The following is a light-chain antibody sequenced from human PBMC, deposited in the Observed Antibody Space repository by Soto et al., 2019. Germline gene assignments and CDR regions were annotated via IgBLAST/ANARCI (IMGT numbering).Light chain of an antibody. CDR3: QQYGVSPVYA. CDR1: ESVSITY. CDR2: GGF. Sequence: EIVLTQSPGTLPLSPRESATLSCRASESVSITYLAWYQQKPGQAPRLLIYGGFNRATGIPDRFSGSGSGTDFTLTINRLEPEDFAVYFCQCQQYGVSPVYAFGQGTKVEIK. V-gene: IGKV3-20*01. J-gene: IGKJ2*01.